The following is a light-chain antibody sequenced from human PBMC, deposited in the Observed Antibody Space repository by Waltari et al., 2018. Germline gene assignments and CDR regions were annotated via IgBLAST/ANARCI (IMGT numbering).Light chain of an antibody. J-gene: IGLJ2*01. V-gene: IGLV2-14*01. CDR2: DVY. CDR1: GSDVCVYDF. CDR3: SSYTSSGVV. Sequence: QSALTQPASVSGSPGQAIIISCTGTGSDVCVYDFVSWYQQYPGKAPRLIIYDVYNRPSGVSNRFSGSKSDNTASLTISGLQAEDESVYYCSSYTSSGVVFGGGTKLTVL.